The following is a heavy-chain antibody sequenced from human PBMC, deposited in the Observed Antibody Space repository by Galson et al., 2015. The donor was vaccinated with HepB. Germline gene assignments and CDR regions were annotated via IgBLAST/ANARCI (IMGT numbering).Heavy chain of an antibody. V-gene: IGHV4-34*01. CDR2: IDHNGNT. Sequence: ETLSLTCAVYGGSFSAYYWSWIRQSPGKGLEWIGEIDHNGNTDYRPSLESRVTISVDTSKNQFSLKLSSVTAADTAVYYCARVGLDTSGYYQGDYWGQGTLVTVSS. CDR1: GGSFSAYY. CDR3: ARVGLDTSGYYQGDY. J-gene: IGHJ4*02. D-gene: IGHD3-22*01.